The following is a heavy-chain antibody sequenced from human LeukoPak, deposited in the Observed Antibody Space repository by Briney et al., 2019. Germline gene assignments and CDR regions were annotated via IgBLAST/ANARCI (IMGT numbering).Heavy chain of an antibody. CDR2: ISGSGDST. D-gene: IGHD4-23*01. V-gene: IGHV3-23*01. Sequence: GGSLRLSCAASGFTFSSYAMSWVRQAPGKGLEWVSAISGSGDSTYYADSVKGRFTIARDNAKNTLYLQMNSLRAEDTAVYYCYGANAEHWGQGTLVTVSS. J-gene: IGHJ1*01. CDR3: YGANAEH. CDR1: GFTFSSYA.